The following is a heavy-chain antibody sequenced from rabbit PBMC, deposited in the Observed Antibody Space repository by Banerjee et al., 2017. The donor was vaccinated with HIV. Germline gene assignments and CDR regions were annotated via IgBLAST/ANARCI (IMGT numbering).Heavy chain of an antibody. CDR1: GIDFSSYYY. CDR2: IYPAAGAT. V-gene: IGHV1S43*01. CDR3: ARGLVAGVLDL. Sequence: QQQLEESGGGLVKPGGTLTLTCKASGIDFSSYYYMCWVRQAPGKGLEWIGCIYPAAGATDYASWVNGRLTISLDNAQNTVFLQMTSLTAADTATYFCARGLVAGVLDLWGQGTLVTVS. J-gene: IGHJ4*01. D-gene: IGHD3-3*01.